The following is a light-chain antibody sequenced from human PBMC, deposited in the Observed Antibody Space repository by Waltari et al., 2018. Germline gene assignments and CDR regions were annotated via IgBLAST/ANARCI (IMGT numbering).Light chain of an antibody. Sequence: DIHMTQSPSTLSAFVGDRVTLTCRASQSINSWLAWYQQKPGKAPKLLIYDASGLQSGVPSRFSGSGSGTDFTLTISSLQPDDFATYYCQHYTTYWTFGQGTKVDIK. CDR2: DAS. CDR1: QSINSW. CDR3: QHYTTYWT. J-gene: IGKJ1*01. V-gene: IGKV1-5*01.